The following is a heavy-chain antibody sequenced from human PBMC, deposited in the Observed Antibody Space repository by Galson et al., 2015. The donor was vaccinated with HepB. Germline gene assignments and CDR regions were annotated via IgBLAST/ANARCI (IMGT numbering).Heavy chain of an antibody. Sequence: SLRLSCAASGFTFSSYAMSWVRQAPGKGLEWVSAISGSGGSTYYADSVKGRFTISRDNSKNTLYLQMNSLRAEDTAVYYCAKDSQQLARYYYYYMDVWGKGTTVTVS. CDR3: AKDSQQLARYYYYYMDV. J-gene: IGHJ6*03. V-gene: IGHV3-23*01. D-gene: IGHD6-13*01. CDR2: ISGSGGST. CDR1: GFTFSSYA.